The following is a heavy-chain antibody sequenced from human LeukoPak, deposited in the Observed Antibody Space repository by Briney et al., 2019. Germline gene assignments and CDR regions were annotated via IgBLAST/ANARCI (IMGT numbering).Heavy chain of an antibody. CDR2: ISAYNGNT. CDR3: ARDPTRLAAAGTSPDY. Sequence: ASVKVSCKASGYTFTSYGISWVRQAPGQGPEWMGWISAYNGNTNYAQKVQGRVTMTTDTSTSTAYMELRSLRSDDTAVYYCARDPTRLAAAGTSPDYWGQGTLVTVSS. D-gene: IGHD6-13*01. CDR1: GYTFTSYG. V-gene: IGHV1-18*01. J-gene: IGHJ4*02.